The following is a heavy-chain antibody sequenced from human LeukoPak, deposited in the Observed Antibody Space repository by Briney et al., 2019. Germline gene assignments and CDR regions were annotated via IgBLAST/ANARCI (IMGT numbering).Heavy chain of an antibody. J-gene: IGHJ4*02. V-gene: IGHV3-33*01. CDR1: GFTFTTYG. Sequence: GGSLRLSCATSGFTFTTYGFHWVGQALGKGLEWVAVIWSHGLDKYYADSVEGRFTVSRDNSQNTVYLQMNSLRDDDTAVYYCARDSDTSGHYSFFDYWGQGTLVTVSS. CDR3: ARDSDTSGHYSFFDY. D-gene: IGHD3-22*01. CDR2: IWSHGLDK.